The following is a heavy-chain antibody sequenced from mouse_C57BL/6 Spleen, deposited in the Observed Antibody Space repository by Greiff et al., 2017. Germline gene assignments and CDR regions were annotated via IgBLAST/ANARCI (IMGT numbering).Heavy chain of an antibody. D-gene: IGHD4-1*01. CDR1: GYAFTNYL. CDR3: ARSGTRKDY. V-gene: IGHV1-54*01. CDR2: INPGSGGT. J-gene: IGHJ2*01. Sequence: QVQLQQSGAELVRPGTSVKVSCKASGYAFTNYLIEWVQQRPGQGLEWIGVINPGSGGTNYNEKFKGKATLTADKSSSTAYMQLSSLTSEDSAVYFCARSGTRKDYWGQGTTLTVSS.